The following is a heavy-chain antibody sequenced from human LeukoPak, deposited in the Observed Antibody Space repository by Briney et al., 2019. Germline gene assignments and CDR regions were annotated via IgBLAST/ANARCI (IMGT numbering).Heavy chain of an antibody. D-gene: IGHD5-12*01. CDR1: GFTFSSYA. Sequence: GGSLRLSCAASGFTFSSYAMSWVRQAPGKGLEWVSAISGSGGSTYYADSVKGRFTISRDNPKNTLYLQMNSLRAEDTAVYYCAKAIGRLRLPFDYWGQGTLVTVSS. CDR3: AKAIGRLRLPFDY. J-gene: IGHJ4*02. CDR2: ISGSGGST. V-gene: IGHV3-23*01.